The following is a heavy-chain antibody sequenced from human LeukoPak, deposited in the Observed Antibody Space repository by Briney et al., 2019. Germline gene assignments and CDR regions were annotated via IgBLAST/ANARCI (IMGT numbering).Heavy chain of an antibody. J-gene: IGHJ4*02. CDR2: IYSDGST. Sequence: GVSLRLSCAASGFIVSGDFMSWVRQAPGKGLEWVSVIYSDGSTYYADSVKGQFTISRDNSKNTLDLQMTGLRAEDTAVYYCARERGRGRDSPWFDYWGQGTLVTVSS. CDR3: ARERGRGRDSPWFDY. V-gene: IGHV3-53*01. D-gene: IGHD1-26*01. CDR1: GFIVSGDF.